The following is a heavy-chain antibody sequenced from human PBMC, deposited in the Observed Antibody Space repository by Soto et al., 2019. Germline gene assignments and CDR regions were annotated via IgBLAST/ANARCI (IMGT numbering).Heavy chain of an antibody. Sequence: PGGSLRLSCAASGFTFSSYWMSWVRQAPGKGLEWVANIKQDGSEKYYVDSVKGRFTISRDNAKNSLYLQMNSLRAEDTAVYYCARDLYDFWSGRVNYHMDVWGKGTTVTVSS. V-gene: IGHV3-7*01. CDR1: GFTFSSYW. J-gene: IGHJ6*03. D-gene: IGHD3-3*01. CDR2: IKQDGSEK. CDR3: ARDLYDFWSGRVNYHMDV.